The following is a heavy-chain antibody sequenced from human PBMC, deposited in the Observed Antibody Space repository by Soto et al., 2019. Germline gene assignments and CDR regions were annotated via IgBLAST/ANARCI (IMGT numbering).Heavy chain of an antibody. CDR3: ARDLEDFWSGYLAY. V-gene: IGHV1-18*04. J-gene: IGHJ4*02. D-gene: IGHD3-3*01. CDR2: ISAYNGNT. CDR1: GYTFTGYY. Sequence: ASVKVSCKASGYTFTGYYMHWVRQAPGQGLEWMGWISAYNGNTNCAQKLQGRVTMTTDTSTSTAYMELRSLRSDDTAVYYCARDLEDFWSGYLAYWGQGTLVTVSS.